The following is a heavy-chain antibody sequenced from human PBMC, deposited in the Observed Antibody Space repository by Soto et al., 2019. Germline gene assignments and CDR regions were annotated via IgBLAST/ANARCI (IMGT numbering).Heavy chain of an antibody. J-gene: IGHJ5*02. CDR2: ISGSGGST. Sequence: GGSLTLSCAASGFTFSSYAMSWVRQAPGKGLEWVSAISGSGGSTYYADSVKGRFTISRDNSKNTLYLQMNSLRAEDTAVYYCAKEFSSFYGSGSYNWFDPWGQGTLVTVSS. D-gene: IGHD3-10*01. CDR1: GFTFSSYA. V-gene: IGHV3-23*01. CDR3: AKEFSSFYGSGSYNWFDP.